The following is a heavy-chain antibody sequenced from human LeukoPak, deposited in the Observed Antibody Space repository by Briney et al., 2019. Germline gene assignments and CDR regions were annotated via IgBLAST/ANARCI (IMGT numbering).Heavy chain of an antibody. CDR2: IYYSGST. CDR3: ARADYSNYFWFDP. CDR1: GGSISSYY. Sequence: KPSETLSLTCTVSGGSISSYYWSWIRQPPGKGLEWIGYIYYSGSTNYNPSLKSRVTISVDTSKNQFSLKLSSVTAADTAVYYCARADYSNYFWFDPWGQGTLVTVSS. J-gene: IGHJ5*02. V-gene: IGHV4-59*01. D-gene: IGHD4-11*01.